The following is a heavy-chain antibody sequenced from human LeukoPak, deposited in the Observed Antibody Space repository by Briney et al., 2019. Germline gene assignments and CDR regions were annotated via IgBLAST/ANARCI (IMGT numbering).Heavy chain of an antibody. CDR2: INSDGSTT. V-gene: IGHV3-74*01. Sequence: GGSLRLSCAASGFTFSNHWMHWVRQAPGEGLMWLSRINSDGSTTSYAGSVKGRFTISRDNAKNTLYLQMNILRAEDTAVYYCARETWGGLYYWGQGTLVTVSS. CDR1: GFTFSNHW. J-gene: IGHJ4*02. D-gene: IGHD3-16*01. CDR3: ARETWGGLYY.